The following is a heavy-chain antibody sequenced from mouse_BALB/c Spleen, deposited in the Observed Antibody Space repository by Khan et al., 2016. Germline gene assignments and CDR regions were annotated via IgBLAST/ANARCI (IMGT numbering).Heavy chain of an antibody. CDR3: ARRGTTMDY. D-gene: IGHD2-14*01. CDR2: ILPGSGSS. CDR1: GYTFSSYW. V-gene: IGHV1-9*01. Sequence: QVQLKESGAELMKPGASVKISCKTTGYTFSSYWIEWVKQRPGHGLEWIGEILPGSGSSNYNEKFKDKATFTADTSSNTAYMQLSSLTSEDSAVYYCARRGTTMDYWDQGTTVTVSS. J-gene: IGHJ4*01.